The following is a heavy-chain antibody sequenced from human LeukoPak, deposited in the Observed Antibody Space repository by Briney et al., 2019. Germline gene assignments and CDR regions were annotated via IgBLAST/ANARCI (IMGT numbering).Heavy chain of an antibody. V-gene: IGHV3-9*01. Sequence: PGRSLRLSCAASGFTFDDYAMHWVRQAPGKGLEWVSGISWNSGSIGYADSARGRFTISRDNAKNSLYLEMNSPRAEDTAFYYCAKGKGGKSSTSWFAGYFHHWGQGTLVTVSS. D-gene: IGHD6-13*01. CDR2: ISWNSGSI. J-gene: IGHJ1*01. CDR3: AKGKGGKSSTSWFAGYFHH. CDR1: GFTFDDYA.